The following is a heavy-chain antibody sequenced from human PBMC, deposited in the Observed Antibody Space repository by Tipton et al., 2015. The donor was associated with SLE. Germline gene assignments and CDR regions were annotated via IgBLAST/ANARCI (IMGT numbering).Heavy chain of an antibody. Sequence: TLSLTCTVSGGSISSGGYYWSWIRQHPGKGLEWIVYIYYSVSTYYNPSLKSRVTISVDTSKNQFFLRLRSVTAADTAVYYCARSGYSSGWYRGRFDIWGQGTMVTVSS. J-gene: IGHJ3*02. CDR3: ARSGYSSGWYRGRFDI. CDR1: GGSISSGGYY. CDR2: IYYSVST. V-gene: IGHV4-31*03. D-gene: IGHD6-19*01.